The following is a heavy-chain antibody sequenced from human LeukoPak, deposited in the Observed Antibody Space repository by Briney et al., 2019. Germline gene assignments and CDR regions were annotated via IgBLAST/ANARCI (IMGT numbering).Heavy chain of an antibody. D-gene: IGHD2-21*02. CDR3: ARSRYSTYCGGDCYFSETPNAFDI. V-gene: IGHV3-21*01. CDR2: ISSSSSYI. CDR1: GFNFRSYA. J-gene: IGHJ3*02. Sequence: GGSLRLSCAASGFNFRSYAMSWVRLAPGKGLEWVSSISSSSSYIYYADSVKGRFTISRDNAKNSLYLQMNSLRAEDTAVYYCARSRYSTYCGGDCYFSETPNAFDIWGQGTMVTVSS.